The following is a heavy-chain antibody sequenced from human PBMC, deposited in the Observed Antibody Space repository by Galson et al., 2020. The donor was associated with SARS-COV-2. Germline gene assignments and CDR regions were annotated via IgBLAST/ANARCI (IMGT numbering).Heavy chain of an antibody. J-gene: IGHJ6*02. V-gene: IGHV3-74*01. CDR2: TNSDGSST. CDR3: ARRPHYYGMDV. CDR1: GFTFSSYW. Sequence: GESLKISCAASGFTFSSYWMHWVCQAPGKWLVWVSRTNSDGSSTSYADSVKGRFTISRDNAKNTLYLQMNSLRAEDTAVYYCARRPHYYGMDVWGQGTTVTVSS.